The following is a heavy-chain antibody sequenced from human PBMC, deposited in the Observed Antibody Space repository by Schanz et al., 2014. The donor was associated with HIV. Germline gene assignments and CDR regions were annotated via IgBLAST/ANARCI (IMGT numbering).Heavy chain of an antibody. J-gene: IGHJ6*02. CDR1: GFAFSDYA. CDR3: ASTIYPYSSSSDYYYGMDV. V-gene: IGHV3-23*01. Sequence: EVPLLESGGGLAQPGGSQRLSCAASGFAFSDYAMSWVRQAPGKGLKWVSVISGSGGSTYYADSVKGRFTISRDNSKKTLYLQMNSLRAEDTAVYYCASTIYPYSSSSDYYYGMDVWGQGTTVSVSS. CDR2: ISGSGGST. D-gene: IGHD6-6*01.